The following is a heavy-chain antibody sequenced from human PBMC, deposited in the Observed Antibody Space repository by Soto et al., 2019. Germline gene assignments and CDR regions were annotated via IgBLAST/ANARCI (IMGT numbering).Heavy chain of an antibody. Sequence: QVQLQQWGAGLLKPSETLSLTCAVYGGSFSGYYWTWIRQPPGTGLEWIGEINHSGSTNYNPSLTXRCTISXXTSKNQFSLKLTSVTAADTAVYYCARDKTPGLFDYWGQGTLVTVSS. V-gene: IGHV4-34*01. CDR3: ARDKTPGLFDY. D-gene: IGHD2-15*01. CDR2: INHSGST. CDR1: GGSFSGYY. J-gene: IGHJ4*02.